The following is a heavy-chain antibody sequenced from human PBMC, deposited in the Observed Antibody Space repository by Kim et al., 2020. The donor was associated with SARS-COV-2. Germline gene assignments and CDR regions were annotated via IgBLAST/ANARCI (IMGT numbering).Heavy chain of an antibody. CDR1: DFTFSDSA. CDR3: TRVLGTTSPFWDAFD. J-gene: IGHJ3*02. D-gene: IGHD1-1*01. CDR2: IRSKSNSYAT. V-gene: IGHV3-73*01. Sequence: GGSRRLSCAASDFTFSDSAMHWVRQASGKGLEWVGRIRSKSNSYATAYAASVKGRFTISRDDSKNTAYLQMNSLKTEDTAVYDCTRVLGTTSPFWDAFD.